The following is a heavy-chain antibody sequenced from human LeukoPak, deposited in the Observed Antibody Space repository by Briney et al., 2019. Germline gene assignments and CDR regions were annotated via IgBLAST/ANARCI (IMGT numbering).Heavy chain of an antibody. Sequence: GASVKVSCKASGYTFIDYYMHWVRQAPGQGLEWMGWISPNSGDTEYAQNFQGRVTMTRDTSISTAYLEVSRLRSDDTAVYYCARADSVPAGDYHYYYGMDVWGQGTTVTVSS. CDR3: ARADSVPAGDYHYYYGMDV. D-gene: IGHD2-2*01. CDR2: ISPNSGDT. J-gene: IGHJ6*02. V-gene: IGHV1-2*02. CDR1: GYTFIDYY.